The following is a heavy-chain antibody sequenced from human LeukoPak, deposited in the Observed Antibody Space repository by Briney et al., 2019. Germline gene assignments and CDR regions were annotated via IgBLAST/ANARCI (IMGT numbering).Heavy chain of an antibody. V-gene: IGHV1-46*01. CDR3: AREGLHYYDSSGYYPMDY. Sequence: ASVKVSCKASGYTFTSYYMHWVRQAPGQGLEWMGIINPSGGSTSYAQKFQGRVTMTRDTSTSTVYMELSSLRSEDTAVDYCAREGLHYYDSSGYYPMDYWGQGTLVTVSS. CDR1: GYTFTSYY. CDR2: INPSGGST. D-gene: IGHD3-22*01. J-gene: IGHJ4*02.